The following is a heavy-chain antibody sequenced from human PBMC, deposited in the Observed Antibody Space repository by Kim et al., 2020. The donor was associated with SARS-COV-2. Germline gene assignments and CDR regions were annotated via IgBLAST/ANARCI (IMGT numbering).Heavy chain of an antibody. J-gene: IGHJ6*02. CDR2: ISGDGGST. D-gene: IGHD5-18*01. Sequence: GGSLRLSCAASGFTFDDYAMHWVRQAPGKGLEWVSLISGDGGSTYYADSVKGRFTISRDNSKNSLYLQMNSLRTEDTALYYCAKDIRYHTAMVGGFYYYYGMDVWGQGTTVTVSS. V-gene: IGHV3-43*02. CDR1: GFTFDDYA. CDR3: AKDIRYHTAMVGGFYYYYGMDV.